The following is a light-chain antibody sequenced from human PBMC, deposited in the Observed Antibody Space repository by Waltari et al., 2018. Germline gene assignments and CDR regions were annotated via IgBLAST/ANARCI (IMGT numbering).Light chain of an antibody. CDR1: SSDVGGYNY. CDR2: DVS. V-gene: IGLV2-14*01. Sequence: QSALTQPASVSGSPGQSITISCTGTSSDVGGYNYVSWYPQHPGKAPKLMIYDVSKRPSGVSNRFSGSKSGNTASLTISGLQAEDEADYYCSSYTSSSTSFGTGTKVTVL. CDR3: SSYTSSSTS. J-gene: IGLJ1*01.